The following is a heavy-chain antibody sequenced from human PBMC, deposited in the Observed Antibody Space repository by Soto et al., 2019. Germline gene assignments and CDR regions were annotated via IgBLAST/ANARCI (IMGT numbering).Heavy chain of an antibody. Sequence: QVQLQQSGPGLVKPSQTLSLTCTVSGGSISFDHYHWTWIRQPPGKGLEWIGYVHYSGSVLYNPSLQSRVSISVDTSKNQFSLKLSSVTAADTAVYFCATADDGGDRDYYGLDVWGQGTTVTVSS. V-gene: IGHV4-30-4*01. D-gene: IGHD2-21*02. CDR2: VHYSGSV. J-gene: IGHJ6*02. CDR3: ATADDGGDRDYYGLDV. CDR1: GGSISFDHYH.